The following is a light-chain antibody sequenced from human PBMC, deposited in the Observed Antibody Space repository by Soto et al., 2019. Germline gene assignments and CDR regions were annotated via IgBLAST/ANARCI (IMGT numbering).Light chain of an antibody. CDR1: SSDVGAYKY. Sequence: QSALTQPASVSGSPGQSITISCTGSSSDVGAYKYVSWYQQHPGQAPKLIIYEVSHRPSGVSKRFSGSKSGNTASLSISGLQTDDEADYYCSSYTVASTLVFGGGTKLTVL. J-gene: IGLJ3*02. CDR3: SSYTVASTLV. V-gene: IGLV2-14*01. CDR2: EVS.